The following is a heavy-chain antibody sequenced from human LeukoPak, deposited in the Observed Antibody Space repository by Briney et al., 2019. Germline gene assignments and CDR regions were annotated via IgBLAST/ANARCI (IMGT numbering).Heavy chain of an antibody. V-gene: IGHV3-20*04. CDR1: GFTFDDYG. CDR2: INCNGGST. D-gene: IGHD2-2*01. Sequence: PGGSLRLSCAASGFTFDDYGMSWVRQAPGKGLEWVSGINCNGGSTGYADSVKGRFTISRDNSKNTLYLQMNSLRAEDTAVYYCAKSSRILLNIVVVPAAPVNFDYWGQGTLVTVSS. CDR3: AKSSRILLNIVVVPAAPVNFDY. J-gene: IGHJ4*02.